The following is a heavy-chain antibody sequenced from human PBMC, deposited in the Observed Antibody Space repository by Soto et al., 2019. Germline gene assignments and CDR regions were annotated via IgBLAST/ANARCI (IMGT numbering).Heavy chain of an antibody. CDR2: ISSSSSYI. V-gene: IGHV3-21*01. J-gene: IGHJ5*02. Sequence: GGSLRLSCAASGFTFSSYSMNWVRQAPGKGLEWVSSISSSSSYIYYADSVKGRFTISRDNAKNSLYLQMNSLRAEDTAVYYCASGYCSSTSCRRWFDPWGQGTLVTVSS. CDR3: ASGYCSSTSCRRWFDP. CDR1: GFTFSSYS. D-gene: IGHD2-2*03.